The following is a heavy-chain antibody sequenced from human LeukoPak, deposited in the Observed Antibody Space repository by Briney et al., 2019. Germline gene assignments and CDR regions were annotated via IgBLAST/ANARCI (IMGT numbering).Heavy chain of an antibody. CDR3: ARVYPYYDSSGYFDD. Sequence: GASVKVSCKAPGYTFTGYYMHWVRQAPGQGLEWMGWINPNSSGTNYAQKFQGRVTMTRDTSISTAYMELSRLRSDDTAVYYCARVYPYYDSSGYFDDWGEGTLVTVSS. D-gene: IGHD3-22*01. V-gene: IGHV1-2*02. J-gene: IGHJ4*02. CDR2: INPNSSGT. CDR1: GYTFTGYY.